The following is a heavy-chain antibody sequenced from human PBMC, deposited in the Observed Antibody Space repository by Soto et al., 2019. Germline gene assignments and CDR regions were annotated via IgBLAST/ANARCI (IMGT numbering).Heavy chain of an antibody. V-gene: IGHV3-23*01. CDR2: ISGSGGST. CDR1: GFTFSSYA. J-gene: IGHJ6*03. D-gene: IGHD3-10*01. CDR3: ARSSGSYLLPGVYYYYYMDV. Sequence: GGSLRLSCAASGFTFSSYAMSWVRQAPGKGLEWVSAISGSGGSTYYADSVKGLFTISRDNSKYTLYLQMNSLRADDTAVYYCARSSGSYLLPGVYYYYYMDVWGKGTTVTVSS.